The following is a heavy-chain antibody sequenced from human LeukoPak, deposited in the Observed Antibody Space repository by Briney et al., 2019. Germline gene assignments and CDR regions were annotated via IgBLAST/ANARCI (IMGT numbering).Heavy chain of an antibody. CDR3: AKGYGAAARPRLTYYYYYMDV. J-gene: IGHJ6*03. D-gene: IGHD6-6*01. CDR2: IIPIFGTA. Sequence: SVKVSCKASGGTFISYAISWVRQAPGQGLEWMGGIIPIFGTANYAQKFQGRVTITTDESTSTAYMELSSLRSEDTAVYYCAKGYGAAARPRLTYYYYYMDVWGKGTTVTVSS. CDR1: GGTFISYA. V-gene: IGHV1-69*05.